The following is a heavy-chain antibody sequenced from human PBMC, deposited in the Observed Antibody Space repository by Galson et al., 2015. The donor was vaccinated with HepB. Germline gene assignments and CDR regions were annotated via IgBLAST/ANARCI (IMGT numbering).Heavy chain of an antibody. Sequence: SLRLSCAASGFTFSSYWMSWVRQAPGKGLEWVANIKQDGSEKYYVDSVKGRFTISRDNAKNSLYLQMNSLRAEDTAVYYCARDFQGWYSNWFDPWGQGTLVTVSS. CDR1: GFTFSSYW. CDR3: ARDFQGWYSNWFDP. J-gene: IGHJ5*02. CDR2: IKQDGSEK. V-gene: IGHV3-7*03. D-gene: IGHD6-19*01.